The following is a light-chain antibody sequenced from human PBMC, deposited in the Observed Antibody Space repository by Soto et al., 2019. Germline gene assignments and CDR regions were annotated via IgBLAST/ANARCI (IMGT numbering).Light chain of an antibody. CDR1: QSVSSN. Sequence: EIVLTQSPATLSLSPGGRATLSCMARQSVSSNLSWYQQKPFQAPRLLIYGASTRATGIPARFSGSGSGTEFTLTISSLQSEDFAVYYCQQYNNWPPITFGQGTRLEIK. CDR2: GAS. CDR3: QQYNNWPPIT. J-gene: IGKJ5*01. V-gene: IGKV3-15*01.